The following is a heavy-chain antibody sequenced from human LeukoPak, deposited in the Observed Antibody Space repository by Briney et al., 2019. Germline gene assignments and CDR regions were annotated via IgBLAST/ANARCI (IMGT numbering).Heavy chain of an antibody. V-gene: IGHV4-59*08. Sequence: PSETLSLTCTVSGGSISSYYWSWIRQTPGKGLEWIGYIWKSAITNYNPSLQSRVTISADTSKNQIPLNMTSVTAADTAVYYCARQGSAESWATWANWFDPWGQGTLVTVSS. CDR2: IWKSAIT. J-gene: IGHJ5*02. D-gene: IGHD2/OR15-2a*01. CDR1: GGSISSYY. CDR3: ARQGSAESWATWANWFDP.